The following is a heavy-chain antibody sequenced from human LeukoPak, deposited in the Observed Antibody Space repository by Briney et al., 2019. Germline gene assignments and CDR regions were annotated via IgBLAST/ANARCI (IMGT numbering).Heavy chain of an antibody. Sequence: ASVKVSCKASGGTFSSYAISWVRQAPGQGLEWMGGIIPIFGTANYAQKFQGRVTITADKSTSTAYMELSSLRSEDTAVYYCARGKDLRYFDWLLNQHAFDIWGQGTMVTVSS. CDR2: IIPIFGTA. CDR1: GGTFSSYA. V-gene: IGHV1-69*06. CDR3: ARGKDLRYFDWLLNQHAFDI. J-gene: IGHJ3*02. D-gene: IGHD3-9*01.